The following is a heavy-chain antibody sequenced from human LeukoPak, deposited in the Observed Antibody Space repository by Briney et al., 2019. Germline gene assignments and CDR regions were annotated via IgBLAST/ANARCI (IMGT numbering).Heavy chain of an antibody. V-gene: IGHV1-46*01. CDR1: GYTFTTYY. Sequence: ASVKVSCKTSGYTFTTYYMYWVRQAPGQGLEWMGIISLGVGSTNYAQKFQGRITMTRDMSTSTVYMDLSSLRSEDTAVYYCATSSIAARDPRKNAFDIWGQGTMVTVSS. CDR3: ATSSIAARDPRKNAFDI. CDR2: ISLGVGST. J-gene: IGHJ3*02. D-gene: IGHD6-6*01.